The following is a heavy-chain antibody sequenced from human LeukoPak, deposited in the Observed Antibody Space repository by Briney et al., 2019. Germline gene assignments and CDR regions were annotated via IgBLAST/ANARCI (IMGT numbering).Heavy chain of an antibody. D-gene: IGHD3-22*01. J-gene: IGHJ4*02. CDR1: GGSFSGYY. Sequence: PSETLSLTCAVYGGSFSGYYWSWLRQPPGKGLEWIGEINRSGSTNYNPSPMNGVSTFFGTYDNQSSLKLSSVTAAETAVYYCGGGLTGVIGFGSWGQGTLVTVSS. CDR3: GGGLTGVIGFGS. V-gene: IGHV4-34*01. CDR2: INRSGST.